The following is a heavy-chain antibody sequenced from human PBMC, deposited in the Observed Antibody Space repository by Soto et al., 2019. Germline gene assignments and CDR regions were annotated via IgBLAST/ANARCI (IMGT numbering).Heavy chain of an antibody. Sequence: QITLKESGPTLVKPTQTLTLTCTFSGFSLTTNGVSVGWIRQPPGKALEWLALIYWDDDKRYSPSLKNRLSLAKGASENQMVLTLTNMDPADTATYFCAHRHTLTSAFDIWGQGTEVTVSS. CDR1: GFSLTTNGVS. CDR3: AHRHTLTSAFDI. CDR2: IYWDDDK. D-gene: IGHD4-17*01. J-gene: IGHJ3*02. V-gene: IGHV2-5*02.